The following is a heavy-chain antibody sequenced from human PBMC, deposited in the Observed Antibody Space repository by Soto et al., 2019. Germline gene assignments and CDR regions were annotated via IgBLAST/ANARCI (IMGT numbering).Heavy chain of an antibody. V-gene: IGHV4-59*01. CDR2: IYYSGST. D-gene: IGHD3-10*01. CDR3: ARGHGVIITYIRFDP. CDR1: GGSISSYY. Sequence: SGTLSLTCTVSGGSISSYYWSWIRQPPGKGLEWIGYIYYSGSTNYNPSLKSRVTISVDTSKNQFSLKLSSVTAADTAVYYCARGHGVIITYIRFDPWGQGTLVTVSS. J-gene: IGHJ5*02.